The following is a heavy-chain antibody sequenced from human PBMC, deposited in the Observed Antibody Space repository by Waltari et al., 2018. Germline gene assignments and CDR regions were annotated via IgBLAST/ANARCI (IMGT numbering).Heavy chain of an antibody. Sequence: QLQLQESASGLVKPSQTLSLTCAASGGSIRSRGYSWIWIRQPPGKGLEWIGYIYHSGSTYYNPSLKSRVTISVDRSKNQFSLKLSSVTAADTAVYYCASSYSSSWYEIDYWGQGTLVTVSS. CDR1: GGSIRSRGYS. CDR2: IYHSGST. V-gene: IGHV4-30-2*01. CDR3: ASSYSSSWYEIDY. J-gene: IGHJ4*02. D-gene: IGHD6-13*01.